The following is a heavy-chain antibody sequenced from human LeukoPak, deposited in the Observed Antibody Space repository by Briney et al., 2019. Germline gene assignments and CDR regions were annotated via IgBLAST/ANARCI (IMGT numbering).Heavy chain of an antibody. CDR3: ARSLSSGWFPFDY. CDR1: GGSISSYY. J-gene: IGHJ4*02. V-gene: IGHV4-4*07. CDR2: IYTSGST. D-gene: IGHD6-19*01. Sequence: SETLSLTCTVSGGSISSYYWSWIRQPAGKGLERIGRIYTSGSTNYNPSLKSRVTMSVDTSKNQFSLKQNSVTAADTAVYYCARSLSSGWFPFDYWAREPWSPSPQ.